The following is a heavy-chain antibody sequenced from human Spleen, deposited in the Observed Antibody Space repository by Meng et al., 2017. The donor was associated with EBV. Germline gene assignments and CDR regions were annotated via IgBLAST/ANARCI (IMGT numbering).Heavy chain of an antibody. CDR1: DDYVSSSKYY. D-gene: IGHD6-13*01. Sequence: HLPLTESGPGLVRPSETLYPPCSFSDDYVSSSKYYWGWLRQPPGKRLEWIGSIYYSGSTYYNPSFKSRVTISVDTFKNQFSLKLSSVTAADTALYYCAREMKTAAVFDPWGQGSLVTVFS. CDR2: IYYSGST. V-gene: IGHV4-39*07. J-gene: IGHJ5*02. CDR3: AREMKTAAVFDP.